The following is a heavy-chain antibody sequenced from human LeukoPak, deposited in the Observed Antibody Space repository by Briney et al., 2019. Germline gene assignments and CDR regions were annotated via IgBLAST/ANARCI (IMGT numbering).Heavy chain of an antibody. CDR2: ISGYNGNT. CDR3: ARDFHSSGYYHYFHY. D-gene: IGHD3-22*01. CDR1: GYTFTSYG. Sequence: ASAKVSCKASGYTFTSYGISWVRQAPGQALEWMGWISGYNGNTNYAQKLQGRVTMTTDTSTSTAYMELRSLRSDDTAVYYCARDFHSSGYYHYFHYWGQGTWSPSPQ. V-gene: IGHV1-18*01. J-gene: IGHJ4*02.